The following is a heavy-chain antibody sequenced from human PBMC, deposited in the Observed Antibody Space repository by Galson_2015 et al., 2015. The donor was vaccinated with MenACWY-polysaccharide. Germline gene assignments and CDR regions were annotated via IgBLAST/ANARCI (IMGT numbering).Heavy chain of an antibody. CDR2: ISAYNGNT. CDR1: GYTFNTYG. D-gene: IGHD6-13*01. V-gene: IGHV1-18*01. Sequence: SVKVFCKAFGYTFNTYGVSWLRQAPGQGLEWMGWISAYNGNTNYAQKFQGRVTMTTETSTSTAYMELRSLRSDDTAMYYCARQGRRQLVYGDAFDIWGQGTMVTVSS. J-gene: IGHJ3*02. CDR3: ARQGRRQLVYGDAFDI.